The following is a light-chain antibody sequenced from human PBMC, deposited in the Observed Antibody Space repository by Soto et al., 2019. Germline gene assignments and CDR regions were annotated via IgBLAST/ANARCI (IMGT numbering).Light chain of an antibody. CDR2: DDS. V-gene: IGKV1-5*01. Sequence: DIDFTQSPSSLSASVGDRVTIPCRASQSVSRWLAWYQQTPGKAPRILIYDDSSLESGVPSRFRGSGSGTECTLTLSRLQPDDFETYFCQQYNSDPITFGQGTRLEIK. CDR1: QSVSRW. J-gene: IGKJ5*01. CDR3: QQYNSDPIT.